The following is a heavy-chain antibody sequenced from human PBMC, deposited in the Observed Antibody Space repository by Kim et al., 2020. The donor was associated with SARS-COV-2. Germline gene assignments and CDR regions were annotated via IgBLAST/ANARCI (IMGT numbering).Heavy chain of an antibody. V-gene: IGHV5-51*01. CDR3: ERGHYYDSGGKYWANSFD. J-gene: IGHJ3*01. Sequence: GESLKISCEGSGYSFTDFWIDWVRHMPGKGLEWMGIVSPADSITKYSPSFQGQVTISADKSISTAFLQWSSLKASDTARYYCERGHYYDSGGKYWANSFD. CDR2: VSPADSIT. D-gene: IGHD3-16*01. CDR1: GYSFTDFW.